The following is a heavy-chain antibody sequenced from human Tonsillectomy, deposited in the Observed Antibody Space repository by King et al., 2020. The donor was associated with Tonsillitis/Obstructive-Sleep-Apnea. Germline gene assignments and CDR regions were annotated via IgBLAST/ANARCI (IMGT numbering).Heavy chain of an antibody. V-gene: IGHV1-18*01. Sequence: QLVQSGAEVKKPGASVKVSCKASGYTFTSYGISWVRQAPGQGLEWRGWISAYNGNTNYAQKFQGRVTMTTDTPTSTAYMELRGLRSDDTAGYYCARVVVVGPAAISYYYYYMYVWGKGTTVTVSS. J-gene: IGHJ6*03. CDR1: GYTFTSYG. D-gene: IGHD2-2*01. CDR2: ISAYNGNT. CDR3: ARVVVVGPAAISYYYYYMYV.